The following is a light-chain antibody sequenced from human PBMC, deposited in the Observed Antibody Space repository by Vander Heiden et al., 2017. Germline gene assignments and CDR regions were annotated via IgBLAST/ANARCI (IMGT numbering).Light chain of an antibody. CDR2: VGS. J-gene: IGKJ4*01. CDR3: IQALQTLT. V-gene: IGKV2-28*01. Sequence: DIVMAQSPLPRPVTPGEPASIPCRSRQSLLHSNGYHYLDWYLPKPGTAPQLLLFVGSNQAGGVAGRCGSRGASAVITLKISRVDAEDVGVYCCIQALQTLTFGRGTKVEIK. CDR1: QSLLHSNGYHY.